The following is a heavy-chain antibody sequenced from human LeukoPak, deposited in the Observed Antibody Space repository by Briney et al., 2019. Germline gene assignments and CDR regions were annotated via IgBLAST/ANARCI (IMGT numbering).Heavy chain of an antibody. V-gene: IGHV3-48*03. D-gene: IGHD3-10*01. J-gene: IGHJ4*02. CDR2: ISSSGSTI. CDR3: ARGRGLPGPLDY. Sequence: GGSLRLSCAASGFTFSSYEMNWVRQAPGKGLEWVSYISSSGSTIYYADSVKGRFTISRDNAKNSLYLQMNGLRAEDTAVYYCARGRGLPGPLDYWGQGTLVTVSS. CDR1: GFTFSSYE.